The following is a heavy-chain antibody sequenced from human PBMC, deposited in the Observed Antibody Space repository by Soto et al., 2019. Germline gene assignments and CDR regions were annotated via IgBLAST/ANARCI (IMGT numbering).Heavy chain of an antibody. J-gene: IGHJ4*02. CDR1: GGTFSSYA. D-gene: IGHD6-19*01. CDR3: ASVMSSSGWLDGFDY. V-gene: IGHV1-69*01. CDR2: IIPIFGTA. Sequence: QVQLVQSGAEVQKPGSSVKVSCKASGGTFSSYAISWVRQAPGQGLEWMGGIIPIFGTANYAQKFQGRVTITADESTSTAYMELSSLRSEDTAVYYCASVMSSSGWLDGFDYWGQGTLVTVSS.